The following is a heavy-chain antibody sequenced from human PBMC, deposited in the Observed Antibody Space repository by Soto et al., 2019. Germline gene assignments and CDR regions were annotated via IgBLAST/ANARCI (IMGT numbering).Heavy chain of an antibody. CDR3: ARDSSSPPRAFDI. V-gene: IGHV3-30*03. CDR1: GFTFSSYG. J-gene: IGHJ3*02. D-gene: IGHD6-13*01. CDR2: ISYDGSNK. Sequence: PGGSLRLSCAAPGFTFSSYGMHWVRQAPGKGLEWVAVISYDGSNKYYADSVKGRFTISSDNSKNTLYLQMNSLRAEDTAVYYCARDSSSPPRAFDIRGQGTMVTVSS.